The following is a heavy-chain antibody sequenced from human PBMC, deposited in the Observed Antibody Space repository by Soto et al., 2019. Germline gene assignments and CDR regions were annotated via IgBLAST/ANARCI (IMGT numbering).Heavy chain of an antibody. J-gene: IGHJ5*02. CDR3: ERRKERSGPYYLDL. D-gene: IGHD1-26*01. Sequence: ASVKVSCKASGFTFITYDFSWVRQAAGQGLEWMGWMNPNNGNAGFAQKFRGRINMTRNTSISTAYLELSSLRSDDSAVYFCERRKERSGPYYLDLWGQGTQVTVPQ. CDR1: GFTFITYD. V-gene: IGHV1-8*01. CDR2: MNPNNGNA.